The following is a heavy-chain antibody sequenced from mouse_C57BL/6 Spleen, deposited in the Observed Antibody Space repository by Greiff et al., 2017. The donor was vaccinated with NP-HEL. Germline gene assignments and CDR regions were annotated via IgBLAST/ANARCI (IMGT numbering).Heavy chain of an antibody. D-gene: IGHD1-1*02. Sequence: QVHVKQPGAELVKPGASVKLSCKASGYTFTSYWMHWVKQRPGQGLEWIGMIHPNSGSTNYNEKFKSKATLTVDKSSSTAYMQLSSLTSEDSAVYYCARLGNYPFAYWGQGTLVTVSA. CDR3: ARLGNYPFAY. J-gene: IGHJ3*01. CDR1: GYTFTSYW. V-gene: IGHV1-64*01. CDR2: IHPNSGST.